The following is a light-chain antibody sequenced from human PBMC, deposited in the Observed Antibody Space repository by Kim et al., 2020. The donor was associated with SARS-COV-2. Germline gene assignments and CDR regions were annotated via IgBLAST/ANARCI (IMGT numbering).Light chain of an antibody. CDR3: QQYNEWTLLT. J-gene: IGKJ4*01. Sequence: EIVMTQSPATVSVSPGERATLSCRASESISNYLAWYQVKPGQAPRLLIYGSSVRATGITPRYSGSGSGTEFTLTISSLQSEDFALYYCQQYNEWTLLTFGGGTKVDIK. V-gene: IGKV3-15*01. CDR2: GSS. CDR1: ESISNY.